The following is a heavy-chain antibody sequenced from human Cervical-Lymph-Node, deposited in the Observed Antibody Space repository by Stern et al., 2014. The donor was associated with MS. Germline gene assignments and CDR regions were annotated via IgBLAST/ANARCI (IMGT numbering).Heavy chain of an antibody. V-gene: IGHV3-9*01. J-gene: IGHJ4*02. CDR3: AKDINDYWSGPADY. D-gene: IGHD3-3*01. Sequence: EVQLVESGGGVVQPGRTLRLSWAASGFTFADHAMHWVRQAPGKGLEWVSGSNWSGGNTGSADVVEGRFTISRDNAKNSLYLQINSLRVEDTAFYYCAKDINDYWSGPADYWGKGTLVTVP. CDR1: GFTFADHA. CDR2: SNWSGGNT.